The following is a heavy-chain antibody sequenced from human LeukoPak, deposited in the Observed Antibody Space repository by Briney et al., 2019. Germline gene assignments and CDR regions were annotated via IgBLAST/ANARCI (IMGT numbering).Heavy chain of an antibody. J-gene: IGHJ3*02. V-gene: IGHV3-48*01. Sequence: GGSLRLSCAASGFTFSSYSMNWVRQAPGKGLEWVSYISSSSSTIYYADSVKGRFTISRDNAKNSLYLQMNSLRAEDTAVYYCARDRGGHIVVVTAMAYDAFDIWGQGTMVTVSS. CDR1: GFTFSSYS. D-gene: IGHD2-21*02. CDR3: ARDRGGHIVVVTAMAYDAFDI. CDR2: ISSSSSTI.